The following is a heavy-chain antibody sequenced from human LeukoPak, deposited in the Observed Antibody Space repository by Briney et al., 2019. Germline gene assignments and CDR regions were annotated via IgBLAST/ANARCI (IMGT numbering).Heavy chain of an antibody. D-gene: IGHD3-3*01. V-gene: IGHV3-7*01. CDR1: GFTFSSYW. J-gene: IGHJ6*03. CDR2: IKQDGSEK. Sequence: PGGSLRLSCAASGFTFSSYWMSWVRQAPGKGLEWVANIKQDGSEKYYVDSVKGRFTISRDNAKNSLYLQMNSLRAEDTAVYYCARVPHPPYYYDSWSGVSWDYYYYYMDVWGKGTTVTVSS. CDR3: ARVPHPPYYYDSWSGVSWDYYYYYMDV.